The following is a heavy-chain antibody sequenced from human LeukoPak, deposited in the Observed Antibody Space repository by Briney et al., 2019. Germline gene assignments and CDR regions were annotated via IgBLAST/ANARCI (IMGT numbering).Heavy chain of an antibody. Sequence: GGSLRLSCAASGITFSLYGIHWVRQAPGKGLEWVAVISNDGKKRYHGDSVKGRFTISRDNSKNTVFLQMNSLRPEDTAVYYCARGYYDISVDPPTIDYWGQGTLVTVSS. V-gene: IGHV3-30*03. CDR3: ARGYYDISVDPPTIDY. D-gene: IGHD3-9*01. CDR2: ISNDGKKR. CDR1: GITFSLYG. J-gene: IGHJ4*02.